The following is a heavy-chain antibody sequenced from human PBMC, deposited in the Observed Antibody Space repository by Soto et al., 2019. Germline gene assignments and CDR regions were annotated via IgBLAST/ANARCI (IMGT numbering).Heavy chain of an antibody. D-gene: IGHD3-22*01. CDR2: FDPEDGET. CDR3: ATGLLSSGYYLYYFDY. Sequence: ASVKVSFKVSGYTLTELSMHWLRQAPGKGLEWMGGFDPEDGETIYAQKFQGRVTMTEDTSTDTAYMELSSLRSEDTAVYYCATGLLSSGYYLYYFDYWGQGTLVTVSS. J-gene: IGHJ4*02. CDR1: GYTLTELS. V-gene: IGHV1-24*01.